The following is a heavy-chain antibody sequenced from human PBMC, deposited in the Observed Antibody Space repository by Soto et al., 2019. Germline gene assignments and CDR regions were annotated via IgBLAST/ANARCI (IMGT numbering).Heavy chain of an antibody. CDR1: GYSFLYYA. V-gene: IGHV1-18*01. CDR3: AVRGSDTSKGLLG. CDR2: ISPYNANT. D-gene: IGHD2-21*02. Sequence: QVPLVQSGGEVREPGASVKLSCKASGYSFLYYAISWVRQAPGQGLEWLGWISPYNANTKYGERVQARVTITTDTATSTAYLELRSLTSDDTAVYYCAVRGSDTSKGLLGWGQGTLVTVSS. J-gene: IGHJ4*02.